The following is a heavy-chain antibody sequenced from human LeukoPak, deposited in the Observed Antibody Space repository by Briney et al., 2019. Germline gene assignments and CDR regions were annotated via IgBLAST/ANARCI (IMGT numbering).Heavy chain of an antibody. D-gene: IGHD4-17*01. V-gene: IGHV3-30-3*01. CDR1: GFTFSSYA. CDR2: ISYDGSNK. Sequence: PGGSLRLSCAASGFTFSSYAMSWVRQAPGRGLEWVAVISYDGSNKYYADSVKGRFTISRDNSKNTLYLQMNSLRAEDTAVYYCARDPGISYGDYGFDYWGQGTLVTVSS. CDR3: ARDPGISYGDYGFDY. J-gene: IGHJ4*02.